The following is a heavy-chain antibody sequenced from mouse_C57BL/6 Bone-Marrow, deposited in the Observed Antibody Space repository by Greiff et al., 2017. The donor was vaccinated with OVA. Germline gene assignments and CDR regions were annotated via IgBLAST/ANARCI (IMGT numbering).Heavy chain of an antibody. D-gene: IGHD4-1*01. CDR2: ISSGGDYI. CDR3: TRDSNWDYFDY. J-gene: IGHJ2*01. Sequence: EVQLVESGAGLVKPGGSLKLSCAASGFTFSSYAMSWVRQTPEKRLEWVAYISSGGDYIYYADTVKGRFTISRDNARNTLYLQMSSLKSEDTAMYYCTRDSNWDYFDYWGQGTTLTVSS. CDR1: GFTFSSYA. V-gene: IGHV5-9-1*02.